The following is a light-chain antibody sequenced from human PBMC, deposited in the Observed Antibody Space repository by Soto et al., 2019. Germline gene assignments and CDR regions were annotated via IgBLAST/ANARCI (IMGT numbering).Light chain of an antibody. J-gene: IGKJ5*01. CDR1: QGVGSN. V-gene: IGKV3D-15*02. Sequence: EIVMTQSPATLSVSPGERATLSCRASQGVGSNLAWYQQKPGQAPRLLIYGASTRATGIPARFSGSGSGTDFTLTISRLEPEDFAVYFCQQYGNSPITFGQGTRLEIK. CDR2: GAS. CDR3: QQYGNSPIT.